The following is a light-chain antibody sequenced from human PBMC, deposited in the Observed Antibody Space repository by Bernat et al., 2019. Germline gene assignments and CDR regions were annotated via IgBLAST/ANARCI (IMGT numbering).Light chain of an antibody. Sequence: EIVLTQSPATLSLSPGERVTLSCRASQSVSGSLVWYQQKPGQAPRLLMYDASHRATGIPARFSGSGSGTDFSLTISSLEPEEFAVAYCQQHHDWPFTFGQVKRLEIK. CDR2: DAS. CDR3: QQHHDWPFT. V-gene: IGKV3-11*01. CDR1: QSVSGS. J-gene: IGKJ5*01.